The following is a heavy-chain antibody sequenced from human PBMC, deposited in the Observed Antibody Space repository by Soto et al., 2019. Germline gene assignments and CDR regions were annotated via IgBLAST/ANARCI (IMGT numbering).Heavy chain of an antibody. CDR2: ISGSAITT. CDR3: AKFLGGIPARPFDS. V-gene: IGHV3-11*01. J-gene: IGHJ4*02. CDR1: GFTFSDSY. D-gene: IGHD6-6*01. Sequence: QVRLVESGGGLVKPGGSVRLSCAASGFTFSDSYMSWVRQAPGKGLEWVSYISGSAITTSHADSVKGRFTISRDNGKNSVYLQMDSLRAEDTAVYYCAKFLGGIPARPFDSWGQGTLVTVSS.